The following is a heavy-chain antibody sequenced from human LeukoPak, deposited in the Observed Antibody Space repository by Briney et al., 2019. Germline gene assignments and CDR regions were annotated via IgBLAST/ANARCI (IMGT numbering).Heavy chain of an antibody. D-gene: IGHD3-3*01. CDR3: AKDGSDYDFWSGYLPRYGMDV. V-gene: IGHV3-23*01. CDR2: ISGSGGST. CDR1: GFTFSSYA. Sequence: GVLRLSCAASGFTFSSYAMSWVRQAPGKGLEWVSAISGSGGSTYYADSVKGRFTISRDNSKNTLYLQMNSLRAEDTAVYYCAKDGSDYDFWSGYLPRYGMDVWGQGTTVTVSS. J-gene: IGHJ6*02.